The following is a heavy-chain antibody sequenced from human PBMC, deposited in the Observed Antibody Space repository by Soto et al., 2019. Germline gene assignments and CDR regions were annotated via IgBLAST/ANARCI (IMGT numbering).Heavy chain of an antibody. V-gene: IGHV1-2*02. CDR2: INPNSGGT. CDR1: GYTFTSYG. CDR3: ARDPAEVLAVAGTSDY. J-gene: IGHJ4*02. Sequence: ASVKVSCKASGYTFTSYGISWVRQAPGQGLEWMGWINPNSGGTNSAQKFQGRVTMTRDTSISTAYMELKRLRSDDTAVYYCARDPAEVLAVAGTSDYWGQGTLVTVSS. D-gene: IGHD6-13*01.